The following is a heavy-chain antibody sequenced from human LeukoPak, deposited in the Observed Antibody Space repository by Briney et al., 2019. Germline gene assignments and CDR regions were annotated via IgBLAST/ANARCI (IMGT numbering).Heavy chain of an antibody. V-gene: IGHV3-7*01. CDR3: AWDGGE. Sequence: GGSLTLFCAASGFTFSSYWMSWARQAPGKGLEWVAKIKQEGSEKYYVDSVKGRFTISRDNAKNSLYLQMSSLGAEDTAVYYCAWDGGEGGQGTMVTVSS. D-gene: IGHD3-10*01. J-gene: IGHJ4*02. CDR2: IKQEGSEK. CDR1: GFTFSSYW.